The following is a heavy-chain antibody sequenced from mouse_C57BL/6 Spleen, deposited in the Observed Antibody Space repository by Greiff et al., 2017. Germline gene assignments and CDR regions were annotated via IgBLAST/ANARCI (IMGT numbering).Heavy chain of an antibody. CDR1: GFTFSSYG. D-gene: IGHD4-1*01. V-gene: IGHV5-6*01. J-gene: IGHJ2*01. Sequence: DVQLVESGGDLVKPGGSLKLSCEASGFTFSSYGMSWVRQTPDKRLEWVATISSGGSYTYYPDSVKGRFTISRDNAKNTLYLQMSSLKSEDTAMYYCARITGTSLFDYWGQGTTLTVSS. CDR2: ISSGGSYT. CDR3: ARITGTSLFDY.